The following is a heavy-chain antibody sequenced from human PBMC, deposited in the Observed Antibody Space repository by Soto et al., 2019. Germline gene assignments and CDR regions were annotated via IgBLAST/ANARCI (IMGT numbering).Heavy chain of an antibody. D-gene: IGHD5-12*01. Sequence: QITLKESGATLVKPTETLTLTCTFSGFSFTSLGESVGWFCQPPGKALEWLALIYWDDDDHYSPSLESRLTITKDNSNNQVVLTLTNMDPVDTATSYCVHTRFLRRAYDWGQGTLVTVPS. CDR2: IYWDDDD. CDR1: GFSFTSLGES. V-gene: IGHV2-5*02. J-gene: IGHJ4*02. CDR3: VHTRFLRRAYD.